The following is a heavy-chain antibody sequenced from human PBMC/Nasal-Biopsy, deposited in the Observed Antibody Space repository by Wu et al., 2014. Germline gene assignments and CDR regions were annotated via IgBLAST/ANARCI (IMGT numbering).Heavy chain of an antibody. Sequence: LRLSCAASGFIFSTYWMHWVRQVPGRGLVWVSRIKSDGTVTTYADSVKGRFTISRDNAKNTLYLQMGSLRAEDTAVYYCARTSRIEDGNLSYYYGMDVWGQGTTVTVSS. CDR3: ARTSRIEDGNLSYYYGMDV. V-gene: IGHV3-74*01. CDR1: GFIFSTYW. J-gene: IGHJ6*02. CDR2: IKSDGTVT. D-gene: IGHD2/OR15-2a*01.